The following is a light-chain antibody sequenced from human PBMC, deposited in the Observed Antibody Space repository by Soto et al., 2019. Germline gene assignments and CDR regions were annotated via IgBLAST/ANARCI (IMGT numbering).Light chain of an antibody. J-gene: IGKJ2*01. CDR3: QQYGGSPLYT. V-gene: IGKV3-20*01. Sequence: EIVLTQSPGTLSLSPGERATLSCRSSQSVNSNYLAWYQQKPGQAPRLLIYAASSRAAGFPDRFSGSGSETDFTLTISRLEPEDFAVYYCQQYGGSPLYTFGQGTKLEIK. CDR2: AAS. CDR1: QSVNSNY.